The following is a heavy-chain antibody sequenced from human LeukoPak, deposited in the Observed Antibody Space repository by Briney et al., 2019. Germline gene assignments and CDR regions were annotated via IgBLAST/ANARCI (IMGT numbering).Heavy chain of an antibody. CDR2: VKSKTDGETK. CDR3: TTAWGYYYGMDV. V-gene: IGHV3-15*01. J-gene: IGHJ6*02. D-gene: IGHD3-16*01. CDR1: VFTFSKAW. Sequence: GGSLRLSCVASVFTFSKAWIRWAREAPRKGLECVGRVKSKTDGETKDYAAPGKGRFTISRDDSKNTLYLQMNSRKNEDTAVYYCTTAWGYYYGMDVWGQGTTVTVSS.